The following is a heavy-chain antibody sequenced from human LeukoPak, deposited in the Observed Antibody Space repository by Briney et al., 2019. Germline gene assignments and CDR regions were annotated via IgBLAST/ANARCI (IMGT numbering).Heavy chain of an antibody. CDR1: GGSFSGYY. V-gene: IGHV4-34*01. CDR3: AREIWGIDY. Sequence: SETLSLTCAVYGGSFSGYYWSWIRQPPGKGLEWIGEINHSGSTNYNPSFKSRVTISVDTSKNQFSLKLSSVTAADTAVYYCAREIWGIDYWGQGTLVTVSS. D-gene: IGHD7-27*01. CDR2: INHSGST. J-gene: IGHJ4*02.